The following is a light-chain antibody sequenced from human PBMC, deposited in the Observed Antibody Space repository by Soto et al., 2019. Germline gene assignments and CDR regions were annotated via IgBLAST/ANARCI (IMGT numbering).Light chain of an antibody. J-gene: IGLJ1*01. V-gene: IGLV2-14*01. Sequence: QSVLTQPASVSGSPGQSITISCSGSISDVGSSDSVSWYQHHPGKAPKLVIYEVTTRPSGVSGRFSGSKSVNTASLPISGLQAEDEADYYCRSYTTSGSSVFGTGTKLTVL. CDR2: EVT. CDR3: RSYTTSGSSV. CDR1: ISDVGSSDS.